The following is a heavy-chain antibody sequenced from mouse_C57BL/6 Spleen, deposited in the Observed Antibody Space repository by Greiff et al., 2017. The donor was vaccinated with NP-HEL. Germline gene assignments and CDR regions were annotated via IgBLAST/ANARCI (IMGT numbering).Heavy chain of an antibody. D-gene: IGHD1-1*01. CDR1: GYTFTSYW. CDR3: ATPITTVVADWDFDV. CDR2: IHPNSGST. V-gene: IGHV1-64*01. Sequence: QVQLQQPGAELVKPGASVKLSCKASGYTFTSYWMHWVKQRPGQGLEWIGMIHPNSGSTNYNEKFKSKATLTVDKSSSTAYMQLSSLTSEDSADYYCATPITTVVADWDFDVWGTGTTVTVSS. J-gene: IGHJ1*03.